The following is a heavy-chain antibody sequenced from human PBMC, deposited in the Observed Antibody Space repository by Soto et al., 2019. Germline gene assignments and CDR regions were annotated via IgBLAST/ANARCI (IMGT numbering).Heavy chain of an antibody. V-gene: IGHV3-30*18. J-gene: IGHJ6*02. CDR3: AKDRSHYSLVLYYYYYYGMDV. CDR1: GFTFSSYG. Sequence: GGSLRLSCAASGFTFSSYGMHWVRQAPGKGLEWVAVISYDGSNKYYADSVKGRFTISRDNSKNTLYLQMNSLRAEDTAVYYCAKDRSHYSLVLYYYYYYGMDVWGQGTTVTVSS. CDR2: ISYDGSNK. D-gene: IGHD2-15*01.